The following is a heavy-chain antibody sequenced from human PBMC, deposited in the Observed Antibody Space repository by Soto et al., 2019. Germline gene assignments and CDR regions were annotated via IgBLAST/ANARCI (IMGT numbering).Heavy chain of an antibody. CDR3: GRAAGLGSFDI. Sequence: PGGSLRLSCAASGFTFSGYYMHWVRQAPGKGLVWVSHINSDGSTTTYADSVKGRFTISRDNAKNTLYLQMNSLRAEDTAVYYCGRAAGLGSFDIWGQGTMVTVS. CDR1: GFTFSGYY. D-gene: IGHD6-25*01. CDR2: INSDGSTT. J-gene: IGHJ3*02. V-gene: IGHV3-74*01.